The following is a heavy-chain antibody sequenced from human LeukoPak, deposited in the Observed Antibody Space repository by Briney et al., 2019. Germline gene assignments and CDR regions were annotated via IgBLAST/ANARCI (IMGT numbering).Heavy chain of an antibody. D-gene: IGHD3-9*01. Sequence: KSSETLSLTCTVSGGSISSGGYYWSWIRQHPGKGLEWIGYIYDNGNTSYNPSLKSRVTISVDTSKNQFSLKLSSVTAADTAVYYCASSAPLRYFDWSYFDYWGQGALVTVSS. J-gene: IGHJ4*02. V-gene: IGHV4-31*03. CDR1: GGSISSGGYY. CDR2: IYDNGNT. CDR3: ASSAPLRYFDWSYFDY.